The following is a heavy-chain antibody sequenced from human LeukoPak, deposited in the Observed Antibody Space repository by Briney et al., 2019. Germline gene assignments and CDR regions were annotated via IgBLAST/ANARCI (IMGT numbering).Heavy chain of an antibody. Sequence: PGGSLRLSCAASGFTFSSYSMNWVRQAPGKGLEWVAFIQYDASDKYYADSVKGRFTISRDNSKNTLYLQMNSLRAEDTAVYYCATKRNYYDSSGYYYVFDYWGQGTLVTVSS. V-gene: IGHV3-30*02. CDR1: GFTFSSYS. J-gene: IGHJ4*02. CDR3: ATKRNYYDSSGYYYVFDY. D-gene: IGHD3-22*01. CDR2: IQYDASDK.